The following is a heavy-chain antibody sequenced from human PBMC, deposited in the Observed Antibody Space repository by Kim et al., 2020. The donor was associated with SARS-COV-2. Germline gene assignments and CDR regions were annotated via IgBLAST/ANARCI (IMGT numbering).Heavy chain of an antibody. CDR1: GFTFSNSW. CDR3: TTTLWFGLFATPAY. CDR2: ITGKTDAGTT. J-gene: IGHJ4*02. Sequence: GGSLRLSCAASGFTFSNSWMSWVRQAPGKGLVWVGRITGKTDAGTTDYAAPVRGSSTITSDNSKNTLYLQMNSLKTEDTAVYYCTTTLWFGLFATPAYWGAGTLVTVSS. D-gene: IGHD3-10*01. V-gene: IGHV3-15*01.